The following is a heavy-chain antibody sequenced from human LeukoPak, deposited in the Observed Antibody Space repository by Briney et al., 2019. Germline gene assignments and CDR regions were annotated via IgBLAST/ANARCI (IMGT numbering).Heavy chain of an antibody. J-gene: IGHJ4*02. CDR3: AKDSSSSERSFDY. CDR1: GFTFSSYE. D-gene: IGHD6-13*01. Sequence: PGGSLRLSCAASGFTFSSYEMSWVRQAPGRGLEWVSYISFSGRTIYYADSVKGRFTISRANPKSSLYLQMNSLRAEDTAVYYCAKDSSSSERSFDYWGQGTLVTVSS. CDR2: ISFSGRTI. V-gene: IGHV3-48*03.